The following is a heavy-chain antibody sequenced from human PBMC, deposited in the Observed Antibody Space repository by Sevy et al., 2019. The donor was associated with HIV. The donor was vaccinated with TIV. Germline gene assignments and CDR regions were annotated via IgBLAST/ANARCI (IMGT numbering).Heavy chain of an antibody. Sequence: GGSLRLSCGVSGLTFGEYAMHWVRQAPGKGLEWVALISFDGSKHYYADSVGGRFTISRDNSKNTLYLQMNGLRAEDTAVYYCAKPLPKNSYYYGMDVWGQGTTVTVSS. CDR3: AKPLPKNSYYYGMDV. CDR1: GLTFGEYA. V-gene: IGHV3-30*18. J-gene: IGHJ6*02. CDR2: ISFDGSKH.